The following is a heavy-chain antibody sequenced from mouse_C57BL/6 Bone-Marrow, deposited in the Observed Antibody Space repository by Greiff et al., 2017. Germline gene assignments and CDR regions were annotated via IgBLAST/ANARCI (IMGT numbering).Heavy chain of an antibody. CDR3: ARGPSYQHFDY. CDR2: ISDGGSYT. V-gene: IGHV5-4*03. D-gene: IGHD2-10*01. CDR1: GFTFSSYA. J-gene: IGHJ2*01. Sequence: EVKLVESGGGLVKPGGSLKLSCAASGFTFSSYAMSWVRQTPEKRLEWVATISDGGSYTYYPDNVKGRYTISRDNAKNNLYLQMSHLKSEDTAMYYCARGPSYQHFDYWGQGTTLTVSS.